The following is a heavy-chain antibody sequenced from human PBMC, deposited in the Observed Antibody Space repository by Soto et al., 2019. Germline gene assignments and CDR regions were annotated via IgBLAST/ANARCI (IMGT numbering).Heavy chain of an antibody. Sequence: QVQLQESGPGLVKPSQTLSLTCTVSGGSISSGDYYWSWIRQPPGKGLEWIGYIYYSGSTYYNPSLKIRVTISVDTSKNQFSLKLSSVTAADTAVYYCARAMSTVTDYYYYGMDVWGQGTTVTVSS. CDR2: IYYSGST. V-gene: IGHV4-30-4*01. CDR1: GGSISSGDYY. CDR3: ARAMSTVTDYYYYGMDV. D-gene: IGHD4-4*01. J-gene: IGHJ6*02.